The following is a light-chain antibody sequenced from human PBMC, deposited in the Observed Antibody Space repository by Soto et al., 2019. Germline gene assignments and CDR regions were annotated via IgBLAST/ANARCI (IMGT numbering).Light chain of an antibody. CDR1: ANDIGSYDY. V-gene: IGLV2-14*01. CDR2: EVT. Sequence: QSALTQPASVSGSPGQSITVSCTGTANDIGSYDYVSWYQHHPGKAPKLLIYEVTNRPSGVSNRFSGSKSDYTASLTISGLQAEDEGHYYCASYTGSTTRWVFGGGTKVTVL. CDR3: ASYTGSTTRWV. J-gene: IGLJ3*02.